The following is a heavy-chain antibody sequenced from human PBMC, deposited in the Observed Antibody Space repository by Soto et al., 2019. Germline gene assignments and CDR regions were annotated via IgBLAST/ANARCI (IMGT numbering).Heavy chain of an antibody. D-gene: IGHD3-10*01. CDR2: ISGSGGST. CDR3: AKDPTPLLWFGELFSAEYFQH. J-gene: IGHJ1*01. Sequence: GGSLRLSCAASGFTFSSYAMSWVRQAPGKGLEWVSAISGSGGSTYYADSVKGRFTISRDNSKNTLYLQMNSLRAEDTAVYYCAKDPTPLLWFGELFSAEYFQHWGQGTLVTVSS. CDR1: GFTFSSYA. V-gene: IGHV3-23*01.